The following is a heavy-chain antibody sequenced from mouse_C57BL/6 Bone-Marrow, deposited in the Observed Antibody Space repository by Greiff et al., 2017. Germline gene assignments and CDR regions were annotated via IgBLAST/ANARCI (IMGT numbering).Heavy chain of an antibody. CDR3: AKCHSMDN. CDR2: INPTNGGT. D-gene: IGHD6-1*01. J-gene: IGHJ4*01. CDR1: GYTFTDYN. V-gene: IGHV1-18*01. Sequence: VHLQQSGPWLVKPGASVKIPSNASGYTFTDYNMAWVQQTHGKSLEWIGDINPTNGGTIYNQKFKGKATLTVDKSFSTAYIELRCLTSEDNAGYYCAKCHSMDNWGQGASVTVSS.